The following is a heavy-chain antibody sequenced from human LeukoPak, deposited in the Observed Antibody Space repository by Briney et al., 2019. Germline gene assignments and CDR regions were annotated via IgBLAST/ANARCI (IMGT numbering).Heavy chain of an antibody. Sequence: SVKVSCKASGYTFTSYAMHWVRQAPGQRLEWMGWINAGNGNTKYSQKFQGRVTITRDTSASTAYMELSSLRSEDTAAYYCARVEADCSSTSCAFDYWGQGTLVTVSS. D-gene: IGHD2-2*01. J-gene: IGHJ4*02. V-gene: IGHV1-3*01. CDR2: INAGNGNT. CDR1: GYTFTSYA. CDR3: ARVEADCSSTSCAFDY.